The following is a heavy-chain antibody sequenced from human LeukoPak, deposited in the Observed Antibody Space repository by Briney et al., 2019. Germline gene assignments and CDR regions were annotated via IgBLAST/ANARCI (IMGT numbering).Heavy chain of an antibody. CDR3: ARDLHETRDDYYYYGMDV. Sequence: ASVKVSYKASGGTFSSYAISWVRQAPGQGLEWMGRIIPILGIANYAQKFQGRVTITADKSTSTAYMELSSLRSEDTAVYYCARDLHETRDDYYYYGMDVWGQGTTVTASS. CDR2: IIPILGIA. J-gene: IGHJ6*02. V-gene: IGHV1-69*04. CDR1: GGTFSSYA.